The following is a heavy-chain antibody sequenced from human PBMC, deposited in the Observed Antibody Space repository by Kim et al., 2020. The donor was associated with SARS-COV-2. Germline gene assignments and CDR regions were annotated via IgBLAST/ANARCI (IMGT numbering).Heavy chain of an antibody. D-gene: IGHD3-22*01. J-gene: IGHJ3*01. CDR3: ARGLLHPPSS. Sequence: RTFYVDSVKGRFTVSRDNSRNTMYLQMNRLRGEDTAIYYCARGLLHPPSSWGQGTMVTVS. V-gene: IGHV3-23*05. CDR2: RT.